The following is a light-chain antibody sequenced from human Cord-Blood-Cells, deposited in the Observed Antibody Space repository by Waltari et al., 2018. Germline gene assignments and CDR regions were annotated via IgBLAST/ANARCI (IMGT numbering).Light chain of an antibody. CDR2: EVS. V-gene: IGLV2-11*01. Sequence: QAALTQPRSVSGSHGQSVTISCTGTSSDVGGYNYVSWYQQHPGKAPKLMIYEVSKRPSGVPDRFSGSKSGNTASLTISGLQAEDEADYYCCSYAGSYTWVFGGGTKLTVL. CDR3: CSYAGSYTWV. J-gene: IGLJ3*02. CDR1: SSDVGGYNY.